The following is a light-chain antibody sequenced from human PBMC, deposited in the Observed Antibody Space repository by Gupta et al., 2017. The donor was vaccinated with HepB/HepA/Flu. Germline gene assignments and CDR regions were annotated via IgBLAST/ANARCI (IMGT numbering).Light chain of an antibody. CDR1: SANIGAAYD. J-gene: IGLJ2*01. CDR2: GNK. CDR3: HSYANTRRRGV. V-gene: IGLV1-40*01. Sequence: QSVLTQPPSVSGAPGQTVTISCAGSSANIGAAYDVHWHQQLPGTATKLPITGNKNRASGVPDRFACSKSGTSDSPALTGLQAEDEADDDCHSYANTRRRGVFGGGTKLTVL.